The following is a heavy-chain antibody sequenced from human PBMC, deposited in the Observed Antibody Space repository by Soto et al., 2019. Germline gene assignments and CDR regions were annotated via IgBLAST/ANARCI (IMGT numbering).Heavy chain of an antibody. CDR2: IKSKTDGGTT. CDR1: GFTFSNAW. Sequence: EVQLMKSGGGLVKPGGSLRLSCAASGFTFSNAWMNWVRQAPGKGLEWDGRIKSKTDGGTTDYAAPVKGRFTISRDDSKNTLYLQMNSLKTEDTAVYYCIVRYPYYFDYWGQGTLVTVSS. V-gene: IGHV3-15*07. CDR3: IVRYPYYFDY. D-gene: IGHD2-21*01. J-gene: IGHJ4*02.